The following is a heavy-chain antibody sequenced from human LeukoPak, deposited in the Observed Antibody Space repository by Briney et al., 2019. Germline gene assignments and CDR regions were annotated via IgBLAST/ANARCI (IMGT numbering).Heavy chain of an antibody. CDR1: GFTFDDYA. J-gene: IGHJ4*02. CDR2: ISWNSGSI. Sequence: GRSLRLSCAASGFTFDDYAMHWVRQAPGKGLEWVSGISWNSGSIGYADSVKGRFTISRDSAKNSLYLQMNSLRAEDTALYYCAKASGYYDSSGYYQSWGQGTLVTVSS. D-gene: IGHD3-22*01. V-gene: IGHV3-9*01. CDR3: AKASGYYDSSGYYQS.